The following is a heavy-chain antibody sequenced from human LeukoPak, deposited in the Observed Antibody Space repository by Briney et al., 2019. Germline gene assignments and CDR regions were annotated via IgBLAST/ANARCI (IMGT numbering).Heavy chain of an antibody. Sequence: GRSLRLSCAASEVTFRNYAVHWVRQAPGKGLQWVAVISYDGNTIHYADSVKGRFIISRDTSKNTLYLQMNSLRAEDTAVYYCARSSGYQLLVPFDYWGQGTLVTVSS. CDR2: ISYDGNTI. D-gene: IGHD2-2*01. V-gene: IGHV3-30-3*01. CDR1: EVTFRNYA. CDR3: ARSSGYQLLVPFDY. J-gene: IGHJ4*02.